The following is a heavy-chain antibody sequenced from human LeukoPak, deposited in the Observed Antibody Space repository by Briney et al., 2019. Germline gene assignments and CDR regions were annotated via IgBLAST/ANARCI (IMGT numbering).Heavy chain of an antibody. D-gene: IGHD5-18*01. Sequence: SVKVSCKASGYTFTGYYIHWVRQAPGQGLDWMGGIIPIFGTANYAQKCQGRVTITADESTSTAYMELSSLRSEDTAVYYCARDRHQYSYGSMRPCFDYWGQGTLVTVSS. CDR1: GYTFTGYY. CDR3: ARDRHQYSYGSMRPCFDY. V-gene: IGHV1-69*13. J-gene: IGHJ4*02. CDR2: IIPIFGTA.